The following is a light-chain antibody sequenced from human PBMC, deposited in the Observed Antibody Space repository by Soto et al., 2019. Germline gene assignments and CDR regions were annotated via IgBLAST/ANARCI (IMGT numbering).Light chain of an antibody. CDR2: AAS. Sequence: AIRMTQSPSSLSASTGDRVTITCRASQGISSYLAWYQQKPGKAPKLLIYAASTLQSGVPSRFSGSGSGTDFTLSISSLQPEDSATYYCLSRFDWPTFGGGATLEIK. CDR1: QGISSY. CDR3: LSRFDWPT. J-gene: IGKJ4*01. V-gene: IGKV1-8*01.